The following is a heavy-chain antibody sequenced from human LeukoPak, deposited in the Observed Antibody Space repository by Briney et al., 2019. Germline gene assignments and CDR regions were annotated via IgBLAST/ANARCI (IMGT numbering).Heavy chain of an antibody. D-gene: IGHD3-3*01. CDR2: IYYSGST. CDR3: ARHRVGVVTQYDAFDI. J-gene: IGHJ3*02. V-gene: IGHV4-31*03. Sequence: PSETLSLTCTVSGGSISSGGYYWSWIRQHPGKGLEWIGYIYYSGSTYYNPSLKSRVTISVDTSKNQFSLKLSSVTAADTAVYYCARHRVGVVTQYDAFDIWGQGTMVTVSS. CDR1: GGSISSGGYY.